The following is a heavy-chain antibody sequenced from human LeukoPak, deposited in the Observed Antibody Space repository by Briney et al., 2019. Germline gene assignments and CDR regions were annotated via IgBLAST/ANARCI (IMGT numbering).Heavy chain of an antibody. CDR1: GGSMIDHY. J-gene: IGHJ4*02. D-gene: IGHD5-18*01. V-gene: IGHV4-59*11. CDR2: MHHSGKA. CDR3: ARGPGTALVRGGLY. Sequence: SETLSLTCTVSGGSMIDHYWSWVRQPPGKGLEWVGYMHHSGKANSNPSLKSRVTISVDTSKNQVSLKLSSVTAADTAVYYCARGPGTALVRGGLYWGLGTLVTVSS.